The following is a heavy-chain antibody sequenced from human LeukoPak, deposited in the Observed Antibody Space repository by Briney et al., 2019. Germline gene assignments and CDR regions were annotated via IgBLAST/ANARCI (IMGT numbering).Heavy chain of an antibody. D-gene: IGHD5-12*01. CDR3: ASQVALPPIDY. Sequence: SETLSLTCTVSGGSISSSSYYWGWIRQPPGKGLEWIGSIYYSGSTYYNPSLESRVTISVDTSKNQFSLKLSSVTAADTAVYYCASQVALPPIDYWGQGTLVTVSS. V-gene: IGHV4-39*01. CDR1: GGSISSSSYY. CDR2: IYYSGST. J-gene: IGHJ4*02.